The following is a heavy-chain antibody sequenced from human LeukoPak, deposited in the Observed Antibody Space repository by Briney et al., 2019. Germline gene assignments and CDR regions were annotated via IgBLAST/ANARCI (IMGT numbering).Heavy chain of an antibody. D-gene: IGHD5-24*01. CDR1: GFTFSSYG. CDR2: ISYDGSNK. V-gene: IGHV3-30*18. Sequence: GSLRLSCAASGFTFSSYGMHWVRQAPGKGLEWVAVISYDGSNKYYADSVKGRFTISRDNSKNTLYLQMNSLRAEDTAVYYCAKDAFKEMATVNLYYFDYWGQGTLVTVSS. CDR3: AKDAFKEMATVNLYYFDY. J-gene: IGHJ4*02.